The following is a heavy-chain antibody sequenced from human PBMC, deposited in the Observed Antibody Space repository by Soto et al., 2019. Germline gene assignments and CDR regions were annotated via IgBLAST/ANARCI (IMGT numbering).Heavy chain of an antibody. J-gene: IGHJ5*02. CDR3: ASSGSSGWSQGNWFDP. Sequence: SETLSLTCAVYGGSFSGYYWSWIRQPPGKGLEWIGEINHSGSTNYNPSLKSRVTISVDTSKNQFSLKLSSVTAADTAVYYCASSGSSGWSQGNWFDPWGQGTLVTVAS. CDR2: INHSGST. D-gene: IGHD6-19*01. V-gene: IGHV4-34*01. CDR1: GGSFSGYY.